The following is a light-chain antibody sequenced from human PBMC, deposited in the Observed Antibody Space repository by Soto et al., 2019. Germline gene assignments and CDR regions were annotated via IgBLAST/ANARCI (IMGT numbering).Light chain of an antibody. Sequence: QSALTQPASVSGSPGQSITISCTGTSSDVGGYNYVSWYQQHPGKAPKLMICEVSNRPSGVSNRFSGSKSGNTASLTISGLQAEDEADYYCQSYDSNLSEVFGPGTKLTVL. CDR2: EVS. CDR1: SSDVGGYNY. CDR3: QSYDSNLSEV. J-gene: IGLJ1*01. V-gene: IGLV2-14*01.